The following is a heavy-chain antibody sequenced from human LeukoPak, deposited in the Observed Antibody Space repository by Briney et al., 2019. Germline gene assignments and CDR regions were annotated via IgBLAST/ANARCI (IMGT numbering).Heavy chain of an antibody. Sequence: ASVKVSCKASGYTFPNYALHWVRQAPGQTLEWMGWINSGNDNTKYSRNFQGRVTITRDTSGSTAYMELSSLRSEDTAVYYCARDYEWSPGDYWGQGTLVTVSS. J-gene: IGHJ4*02. CDR1: GYTFPNYA. CDR2: INSGNDNT. D-gene: IGHD2-8*01. CDR3: ARDYEWSPGDY. V-gene: IGHV1-3*01.